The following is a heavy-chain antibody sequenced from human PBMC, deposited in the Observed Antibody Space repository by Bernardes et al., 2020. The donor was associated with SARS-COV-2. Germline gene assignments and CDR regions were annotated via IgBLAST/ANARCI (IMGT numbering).Heavy chain of an antibody. CDR2: IKQDGSEK. CDR3: ARDRGAAMNYYYYGMDV. D-gene: IGHD2-2*01. CDR1: GFTFSSYW. Sequence: VGSLSLSCAASGFTFSSYWMSWVRQAPGKGLEWVANIKQDGSEKYYVDSVKGRFTISRDNAKNSLYLQMNSLRAEDTAVYYCARDRGAAMNYYYYGMDVWGQGTTVTVSS. V-gene: IGHV3-7*01. J-gene: IGHJ6*02.